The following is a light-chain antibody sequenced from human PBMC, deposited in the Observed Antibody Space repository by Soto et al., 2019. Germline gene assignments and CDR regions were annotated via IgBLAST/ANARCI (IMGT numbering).Light chain of an antibody. Sequence: IVLTQSPATLSLSPGERATLSCRASQSVSSYLAWYQQKPGKAPRLLIYDASNRSTGIPARFSGSGSGTDFTLTIRSLEPEDFAVYYCQQRSNWPPYMYTFGQGTKLEIK. CDR1: QSVSSY. CDR2: DAS. CDR3: QQRSNWPPYMYT. V-gene: IGKV3-11*01. J-gene: IGKJ2*01.